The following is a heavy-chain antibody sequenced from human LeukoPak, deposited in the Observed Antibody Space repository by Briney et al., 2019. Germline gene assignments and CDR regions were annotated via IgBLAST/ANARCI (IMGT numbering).Heavy chain of an antibody. Sequence: ASVKVSCKASGYTFAGYYMHWVRQAPGQGLEWMGRINPNSGGTNYAQKFQGRVTMTRDTSISTAYMELSRLRSDDTAVYYCARGGYDFVYYYYGMDVWGQGTTVTVSS. CDR2: INPNSGGT. D-gene: IGHD3-3*01. CDR3: ARGGYDFVYYYYGMDV. J-gene: IGHJ6*02. V-gene: IGHV1-2*06. CDR1: GYTFAGYY.